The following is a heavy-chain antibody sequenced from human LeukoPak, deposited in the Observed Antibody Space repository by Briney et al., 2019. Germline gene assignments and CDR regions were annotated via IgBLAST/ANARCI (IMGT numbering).Heavy chain of an antibody. Sequence: GGSLRLSCAASGFTFSSYAMSWVRQAPGKGLEWVSATSGSGGSTYYADSVKGRFTISRDNSKNTLYLQMNSLRAEDTAVYYCAKDPLYYYDMIDYWGQGTLVTVPS. D-gene: IGHD3-22*01. CDR1: GFTFSSYA. CDR2: TSGSGGST. CDR3: AKDPLYYYDMIDY. V-gene: IGHV3-23*01. J-gene: IGHJ4*02.